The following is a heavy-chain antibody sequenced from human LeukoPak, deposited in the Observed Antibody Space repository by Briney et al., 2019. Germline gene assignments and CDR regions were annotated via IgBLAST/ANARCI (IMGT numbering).Heavy chain of an antibody. CDR1: GGSFSGYS. D-gene: IGHD3-10*01. CDR3: ARGVDYYGV. V-gene: IGHV4-34*01. J-gene: IGHJ4*02. Sequence: SETLSLTCAVYGGSFSGYSWNWIRQPPVKGLEWIGEINHSGGTNYNPSLKSRVTISVDTSKKQFSLKLSSETAADTAVYYCARGVDYYGVWGQGTLVTVSS. CDR2: INHSGGT.